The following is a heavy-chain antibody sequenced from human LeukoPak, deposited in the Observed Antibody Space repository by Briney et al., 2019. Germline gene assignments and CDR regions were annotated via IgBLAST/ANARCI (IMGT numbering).Heavy chain of an antibody. CDR3: ATSYYYGSGSYPYYCGMDV. CDR2: IIPIFGTA. V-gene: IGHV1-69*13. Sequence: SVKVSCKASGGTFSSYAISWVRQAPGQGLEWMGGIIPIFGTANYAQKFQGRVTITADESTSTAYMELSSLRSEDTAVYYCATSYYYGSGSYPYYCGMDVWGQGTTVTVSS. D-gene: IGHD3-10*01. CDR1: GGTFSSYA. J-gene: IGHJ6*02.